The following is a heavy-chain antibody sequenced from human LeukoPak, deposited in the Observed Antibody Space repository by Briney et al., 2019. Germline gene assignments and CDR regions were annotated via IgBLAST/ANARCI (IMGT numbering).Heavy chain of an antibody. D-gene: IGHD3-3*01. J-gene: IGHJ4*02. CDR1: GFSFRSCG. Sequence: GGSLRLSCAASGFSFRSCGMHWVRQTPGKGLEWVTFIQYDGNNKYYADSVKGRFTVSRDNSKNILFLQMKSLRAQDTAIYYCVKGAGVGFDYWGQGTLVTVFS. CDR2: IQYDGNNK. CDR3: VKGAGVGFDY. V-gene: IGHV3-30*02.